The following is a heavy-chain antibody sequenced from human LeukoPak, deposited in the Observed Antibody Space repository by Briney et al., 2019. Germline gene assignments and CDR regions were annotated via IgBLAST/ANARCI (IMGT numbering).Heavy chain of an antibody. V-gene: IGHV1-2*02. J-gene: IGHJ6*03. CDR3: AKRRGLELLYYYYMDV. Sequence: ASVKVSCKASGYTLTGYYMHWVRQAPGQGLEWMGWINPNSGGTNYAQKFQGRVTMTRDTSISTAYMELSRLRSDDTAVYYCAKRRGLELLYYYYMDVWGKGTTVTVSS. CDR1: GYTLTGYY. CDR2: INPNSGGT. D-gene: IGHD1-7*01.